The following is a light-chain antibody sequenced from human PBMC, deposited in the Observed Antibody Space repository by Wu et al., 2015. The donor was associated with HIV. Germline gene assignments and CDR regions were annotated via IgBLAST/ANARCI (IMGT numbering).Light chain of an antibody. J-gene: IGKJ5*01. V-gene: IGKV3-15*01. CDR2: DAS. CDR3: QQYNNWIT. CDR1: QSVSSD. Sequence: VLTQSPATLSLSPGERATLSCRASQSVSSDLAWYQQKPGQAPRLLVYDASTRASGIPARFSGSGSGTEFTLTISSMQSEDFAVYYCQQYNNWITFGQGTRLEIK.